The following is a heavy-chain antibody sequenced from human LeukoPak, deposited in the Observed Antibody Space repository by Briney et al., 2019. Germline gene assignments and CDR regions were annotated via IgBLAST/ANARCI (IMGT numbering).Heavy chain of an antibody. CDR1: GFTFGDYA. J-gene: IGHJ6*03. D-gene: IGHD3-16*01. CDR2: IRTEAYDGAT. CDR3: TRTFGYYYFYMDV. V-gene: IGHV3-49*04. Sequence: PGRSLRLSCAASGFTFGDYAMSWVRQAPGKWLEWVGFIRTEAYDGATDYGASVKGRFTISRDDSKNIAYLQMNSLNTEDTAVYYCTRTFGYYYFYMDVWGKGTTVIVSS.